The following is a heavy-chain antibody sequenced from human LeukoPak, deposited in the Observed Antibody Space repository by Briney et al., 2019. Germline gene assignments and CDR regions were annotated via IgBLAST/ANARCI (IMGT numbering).Heavy chain of an antibody. CDR3: AKAPVTTCRGAYCYPFDY. V-gene: IGHV3-7*03. Sequence: GGSLRLSCAASGFTFGSYYMTWVRQAPGKGLEWVANIKEDGSETYYVDSVKDRFTISRDNAKSSLYLQMNSLRPEDAAVYYCAKAPVTTCRGAYCYPFDYWGQGTLVTVSS. CDR2: IKEDGSET. CDR1: GFTFGSYY. J-gene: IGHJ4*02. D-gene: IGHD2-21*01.